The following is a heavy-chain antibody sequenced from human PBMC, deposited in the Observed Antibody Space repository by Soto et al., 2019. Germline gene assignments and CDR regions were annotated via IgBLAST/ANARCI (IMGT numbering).Heavy chain of an antibody. CDR1: GFTFISYA. CDR3: ARGLFTIFGVVTGYYFDY. Sequence: PGGSLRLSCAASGFTFISYAMHWVRQAPWKGLEYVSAISSNGGSTYYANSVKGRFTISRGNSKNTLYLQMGSLRAEDMAVYYCARGLFTIFGVVTGYYFDYWGQGTLVTVSS. CDR2: ISSNGGST. J-gene: IGHJ4*02. D-gene: IGHD3-3*01. V-gene: IGHV3-64*01.